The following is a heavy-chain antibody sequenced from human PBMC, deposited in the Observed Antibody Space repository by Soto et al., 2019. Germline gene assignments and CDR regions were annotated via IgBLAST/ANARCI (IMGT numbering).Heavy chain of an antibody. J-gene: IGHJ4*02. Sequence: AGGSLRLSCAVSGFTFSNHAMSWVRQAPGKGLEWVSAISTAVGATYYADSVKGRFTISRDDSNNTLYLQMDSLRAEDTAVYYCAKDRTAAARNFDYWGQGTLVTVSS. D-gene: IGHD6-13*01. V-gene: IGHV3-23*01. CDR3: AKDRTAAARNFDY. CDR2: ISTAVGAT. CDR1: GFTFSNHA.